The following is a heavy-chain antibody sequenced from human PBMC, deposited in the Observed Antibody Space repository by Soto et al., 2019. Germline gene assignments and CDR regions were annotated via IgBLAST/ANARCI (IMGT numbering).Heavy chain of an antibody. CDR1: GGSVSSGSYY. Sequence: PSETLSLTCTVSGGSVSSGSYYWSWIRQPPGKGLEWIGYIYYSGSTNYNPSLKSRVTISVDTSKNQFSLKLSSVTAADTAVYYCARGGSVYYGGYCFDYWGQGTLVTVSS. CDR2: IYYSGST. V-gene: IGHV4-61*01. D-gene: IGHD4-17*01. CDR3: ARGGSVYYGGYCFDY. J-gene: IGHJ4*02.